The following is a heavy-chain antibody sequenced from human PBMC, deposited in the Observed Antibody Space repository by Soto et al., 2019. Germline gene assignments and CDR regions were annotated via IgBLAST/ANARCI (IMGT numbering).Heavy chain of an antibody. CDR2: ISYDGSNK. Sequence: QVQLVESGGGVVQPGRSLRLSCAASGFTFSSYGMHWVRQAPGKGLEWVAVISYDGSNKYYADSVKGRFTISRDNSKNTLYLQMNSLRAEETAVYYCAKARWPKVIVVVIMDYWGQGTLVTVSS. D-gene: IGHD3-22*01. V-gene: IGHV3-30*18. CDR1: GFTFSSYG. J-gene: IGHJ4*02. CDR3: AKARWPKVIVVVIMDY.